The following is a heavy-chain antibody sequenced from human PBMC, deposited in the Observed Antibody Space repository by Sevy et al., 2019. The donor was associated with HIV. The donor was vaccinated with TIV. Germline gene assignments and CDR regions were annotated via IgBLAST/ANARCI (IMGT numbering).Heavy chain of an antibody. CDR1: GFTFSSYW. CDR3: ASAYYHGSGSYYPLDY. Sequence: GGSLGLSCAASGFTFSSYWMSWVRQAPGKGLEWVANIKQDGSEKYYVDSVKGRFTISRDNAKNSLYLQMNSLRAEDTAVYYCASAYYHGSGSYYPLDYWGQGTLVTVSS. D-gene: IGHD3-10*01. J-gene: IGHJ4*02. V-gene: IGHV3-7*01. CDR2: IKQDGSEK.